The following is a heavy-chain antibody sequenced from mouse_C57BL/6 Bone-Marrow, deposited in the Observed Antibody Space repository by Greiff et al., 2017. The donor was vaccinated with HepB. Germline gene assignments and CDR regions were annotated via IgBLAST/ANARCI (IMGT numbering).Heavy chain of an antibody. Sequence: QVQLQQSGAELARPGASVKLSCKASGYTFTSYGISWVKQRTGQGLEWIGEIYPRSGNTYYNEKFKGKATLTADKSSSTAYMELRSLTSEDSAVYFCAPYYYGSSPAWFAYWGQGTLVTVSA. CDR3: APYYYGSSPAWFAY. CDR1: GYTFTSYG. CDR2: IYPRSGNT. V-gene: IGHV1-81*01. D-gene: IGHD1-1*01. J-gene: IGHJ3*01.